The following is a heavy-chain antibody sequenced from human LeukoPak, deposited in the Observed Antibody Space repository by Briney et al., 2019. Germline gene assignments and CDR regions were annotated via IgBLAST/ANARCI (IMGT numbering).Heavy chain of an antibody. D-gene: IGHD4-17*01. CDR3: TRDQGRDYSPVGSATHAV. Sequence: PGGSLTLSCAASVFIFKNYAMSWVRQTPGKGLEWVSSITTAGTTQYADSVKGRFTLSRDNSRNTLLLQMTNLRAEDTAMYFCTRDQGRDYSPVGSATHAVWGQGTLVAVSS. CDR1: VFIFKNYA. J-gene: IGHJ4*02. CDR2: ITTAGTT. V-gene: IGHV3-23*01.